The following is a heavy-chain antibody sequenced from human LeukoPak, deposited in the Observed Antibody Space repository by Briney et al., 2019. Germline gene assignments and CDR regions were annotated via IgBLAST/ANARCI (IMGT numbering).Heavy chain of an antibody. V-gene: IGHV4-59*08. D-gene: IGHD2-2*02. CDR2: VSYSGST. J-gene: IGHJ4*02. CDR1: GGSINNYY. Sequence: PSETLSLTCTVSGGSINNYYWSWIRQPPGKGLEWLGYVSYSGSTNYNPSPRSRVTISVDTSKHQFSLNLPSVTAADTAVYYCARQGSSSSCYRPWGQGTLVTVSS. CDR3: ARQGSSSSCYRP.